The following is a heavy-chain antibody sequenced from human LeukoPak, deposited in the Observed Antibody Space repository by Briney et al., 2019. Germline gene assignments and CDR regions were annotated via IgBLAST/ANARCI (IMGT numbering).Heavy chain of an antibody. CDR3: ASYNWNYVFFDY. J-gene: IGHJ4*02. CDR1: GGSISTYY. D-gene: IGHD1-7*01. V-gene: IGHV4-39*07. Sequence: SETLSLTCTVSGGSISTYYWGWIRQPPGKGLEWIGSIYYSGSTNYNPSLKSRVTISVDTSKNQFSLKLSSVTTADTAVYYCASYNWNYVFFDYWGQGTLVTVSS. CDR2: IYYSGST.